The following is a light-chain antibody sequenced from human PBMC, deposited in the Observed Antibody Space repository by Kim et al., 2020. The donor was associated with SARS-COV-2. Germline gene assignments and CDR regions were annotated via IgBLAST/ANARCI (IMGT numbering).Light chain of an antibody. V-gene: IGKV3-11*01. Sequence: SPGERATLACRASQSVSSYLAWYQQKPGQAPRLLIYDASNRATGIPARFSGSGSGTDFTLTISSLEPEDFAVYYCQQRSNWPLYTFGQGTKLEI. CDR3: QQRSNWPLYT. CDR1: QSVSSY. J-gene: IGKJ2*01. CDR2: DAS.